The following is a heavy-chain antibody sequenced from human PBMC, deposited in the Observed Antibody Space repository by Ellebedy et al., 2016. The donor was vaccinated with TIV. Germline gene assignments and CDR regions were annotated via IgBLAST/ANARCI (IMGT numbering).Heavy chain of an antibody. Sequence: SETLSLTXTVSGGSVSSGSYYWSWIRQPPGKGLEWIGYIYHSGSTNYNPSLKSRVTISVDTSKNQFSLKLSSVTAADTAVYYCARPGVSPYYYYGMDVWGQGTTVTVSS. J-gene: IGHJ6*02. D-gene: IGHD3-10*01. CDR1: GGSVSSGSYY. CDR3: ARPGVSPYYYYGMDV. V-gene: IGHV4-61*01. CDR2: IYHSGST.